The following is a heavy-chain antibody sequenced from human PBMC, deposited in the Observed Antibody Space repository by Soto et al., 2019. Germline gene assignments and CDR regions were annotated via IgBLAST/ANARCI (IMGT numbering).Heavy chain of an antibody. CDR2: IYYSGST. J-gene: IGHJ4*02. Sequence: QLQLQESGPGPVKPSETLSLTCTVSGGSISTSYYWGWIRQPPGKGLEWIGSIYYSGSTYYNPSLKSRVTISVDTSKNQFSLKLSSVTAADTAVYYCATPWFGDGDYWGQGTLVTVSS. CDR1: GGSISTSYY. D-gene: IGHD3-10*01. V-gene: IGHV4-39*01. CDR3: ATPWFGDGDY.